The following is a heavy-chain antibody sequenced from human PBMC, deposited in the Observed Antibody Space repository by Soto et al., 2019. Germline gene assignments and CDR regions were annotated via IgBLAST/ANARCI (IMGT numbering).Heavy chain of an antibody. CDR1: GFTFSSHA. J-gene: IGHJ4*02. Sequence: EVQLLESGGGLVQPGGALRLSCAASGFTFSSHAMSRVRQAPGKGLEWISSISAGSEGAYYADSVRGRFTICRDNSNNTLFLQMNSLRAEDTAVYYCARDLWWYLHWGQGTLVTVSS. CDR2: ISAGSEGA. V-gene: IGHV3-23*01. D-gene: IGHD2-15*01. CDR3: ARDLWWYLH.